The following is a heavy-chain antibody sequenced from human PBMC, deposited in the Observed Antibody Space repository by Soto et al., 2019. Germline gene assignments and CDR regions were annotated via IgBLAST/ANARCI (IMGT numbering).Heavy chain of an antibody. CDR1: GFTFSNYG. V-gene: IGHV3-30*03. CDR2: ISYDGSKK. CDR3: ATQGGGYSYGHDAFDI. Sequence: QVQLVESGGGVVQPGRSLRLSCAASGFTFSNYGMHWVRRAPGKGLEWVALISYDGSKKYYADSVKGRITISRDNSKNTLDLEMNSLRAEDTAMYYCATQGGGYSYGHDAFDIWGQGTMVTVSS. J-gene: IGHJ3*02. D-gene: IGHD5-18*01.